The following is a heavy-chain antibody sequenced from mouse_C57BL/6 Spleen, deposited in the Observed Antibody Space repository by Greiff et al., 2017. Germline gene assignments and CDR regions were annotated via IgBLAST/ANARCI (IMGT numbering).Heavy chain of an antibody. CDR1: GYTFTDYY. V-gene: IGHV1-19*01. CDR2: INPYNGGT. D-gene: IGHD2-2*01. Sequence: EVQLQQSGPVLVKPGASVKMSCKASGYTFTDYYMNWVKQSHGKSLEWIGVINPYNGGTSSNQKFKGKATLTVDKSSSTAYMELNSLTSEDSAVYYCAPYGDDGTWFAYWGQGTLVTVSA. CDR3: APYGDDGTWFAY. J-gene: IGHJ3*01.